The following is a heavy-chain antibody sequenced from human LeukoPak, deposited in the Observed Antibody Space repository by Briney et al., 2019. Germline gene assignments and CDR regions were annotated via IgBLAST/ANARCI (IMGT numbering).Heavy chain of an antibody. CDR3: VRAVIRYFDWLAPSLYF. D-gene: IGHD3-9*01. J-gene: IGHJ4*02. Sequence: GGSLRLSCAASGFTFSSYWMSWVRQAPGKGLEWVADIKQDGGAKYYVDSVKGRFTISRDNSKNTLYLQMNSLRAEDTAVYYCVRAVIRYFDWLAPSLYFWGQRTLVTVSS. CDR2: IKQDGGAK. V-gene: IGHV3-7*01. CDR1: GFTFSSYW.